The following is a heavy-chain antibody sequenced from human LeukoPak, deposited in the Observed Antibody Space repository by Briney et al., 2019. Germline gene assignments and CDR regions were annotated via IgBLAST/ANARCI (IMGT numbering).Heavy chain of an antibody. CDR1: GGHISTYY. CDR2: IYYSGST. J-gene: IGHJ4*02. CDR3: ARGITATIWYFDY. V-gene: IGHV4-59*01. Sequence: TSETLSLTCSVSGGHISTYYWSWIRQPPGKGLEWIGYIYYSGSTSYNPSLKSRVTISVDTPKNQFSLKLRSVTAADTAVYYCARGITATIWYFDYWGQGTLVTVSS. D-gene: IGHD1-26*01.